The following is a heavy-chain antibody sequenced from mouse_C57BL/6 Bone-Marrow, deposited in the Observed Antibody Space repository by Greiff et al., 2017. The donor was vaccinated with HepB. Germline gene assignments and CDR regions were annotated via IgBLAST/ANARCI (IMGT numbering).Heavy chain of an antibody. D-gene: IGHD2-12*01. Sequence: EVQLQQSGPELVKPGASVKISCKASGYTFTDYYMNWVKQSHGKSLEWIGDINTNNGGTSYNQKFKGKATLTVDKSSSTAYMELRSLTSEDSAVYYCARESLRRQEYWGQGTTLTVSS. J-gene: IGHJ2*01. CDR3: ARESLRRQEY. V-gene: IGHV1-26*01. CDR1: GYTFTDYY. CDR2: INTNNGGT.